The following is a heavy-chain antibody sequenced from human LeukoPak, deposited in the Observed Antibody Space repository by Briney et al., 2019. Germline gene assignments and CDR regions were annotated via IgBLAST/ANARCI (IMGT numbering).Heavy chain of an antibody. V-gene: IGHV3-23*01. CDR1: GFAFGTFA. D-gene: IGHD3-22*01. Sequence: GGSRRLSCVPSGFAFGTFAMNWVRQAPGKGLEWVSGISASGSKTNYGNSVKGRFTISRDNSKNTLFLQMNSLRVEDTARYFCARDQSPHYYDSSGYGAFNLWGQGTVVTVSS. CDR3: ARDQSPHYYDSSGYGAFNL. CDR2: ISASGSKT. J-gene: IGHJ3*01.